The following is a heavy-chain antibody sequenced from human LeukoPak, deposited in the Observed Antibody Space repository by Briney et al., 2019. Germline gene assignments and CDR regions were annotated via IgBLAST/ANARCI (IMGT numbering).Heavy chain of an antibody. CDR1: GFRFSDFG. D-gene: IGHD2-15*01. Sequence: GGSLRLSCTASGFRFSDFGMNWVRQAPGKGLEWVSHITSSSSNINYADSVKGRFTTSRDNAKNSLYLQMNSLRAEDTAVYFCARRIREGYCSGGNCYSFGYWGQGALVTVSS. J-gene: IGHJ4*02. CDR3: ARRIREGYCSGGNCYSFGY. V-gene: IGHV3-48*01. CDR2: ITSSSSNI.